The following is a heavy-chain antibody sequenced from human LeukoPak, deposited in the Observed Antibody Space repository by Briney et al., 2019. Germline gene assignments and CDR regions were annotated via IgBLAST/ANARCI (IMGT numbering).Heavy chain of an antibody. CDR2: IYPGDSDT. CDR1: GYSFTSYW. J-gene: IGHJ3*02. D-gene: IGHD3-22*01. Sequence: GESLKISCKGSGYSFTSYWIGWVRQMPGKGLEWMGIIYPGDSDTTYSPSFQGQVTISADKSISTAYLQWSRLKASDTAMYYCARVLKYYYDSSGYPAGDAFDIWGQGTMVTVSS. CDR3: ARVLKYYYDSSGYPAGDAFDI. V-gene: IGHV5-51*01.